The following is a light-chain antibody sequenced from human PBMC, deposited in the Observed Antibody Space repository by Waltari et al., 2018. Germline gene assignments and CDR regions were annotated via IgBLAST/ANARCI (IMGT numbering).Light chain of an antibody. V-gene: IGLV1-40*01. CDR1: GSNIVAASA. CDR3: QSYDTSLSVV. CDR2: GST. J-gene: IGLJ3*02. Sequence: QSVLTQPPSVSGAPGPRVTISCPWSGSNIVAASAVPWYPQVPRTAPKLLSYGSTSRPLGVPDRFFGSTSGTSASLTITGLQVEDEGDYYCQSYDTSLSVVFGGGTKLTVL.